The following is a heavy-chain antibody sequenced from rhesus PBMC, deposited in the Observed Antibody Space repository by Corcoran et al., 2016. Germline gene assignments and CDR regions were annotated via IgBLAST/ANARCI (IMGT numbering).Heavy chain of an antibody. CDR2: FYGNSAST. CDR1: GGSISGYYY. CDR3: ARGSFRNAFDF. V-gene: IGHV4-73*01. D-gene: IGHD5-12*01. Sequence: QVQLQQWGEGLVKPSETLSLTCAVYGGSISGYYYWSWIRQPPGKGLDWIVYFYGNSASTNYNSSLKNRFTISKDTSKNQFSLKLSVVTAADTAGYYCARGSFRNAFDFWGQGLMVTVSS. J-gene: IGHJ3*01.